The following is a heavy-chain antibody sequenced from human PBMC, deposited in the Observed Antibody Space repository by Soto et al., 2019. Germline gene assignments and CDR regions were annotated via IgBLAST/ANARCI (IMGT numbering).Heavy chain of an antibody. J-gene: IGHJ6*02. D-gene: IGHD3-22*01. CDR2: ISSSGSTI. Sequence: HPGGSLRLSCAASGFTFSSYEMNWVRQAPGKGLEWVSYISSSGSTIYYADSVKGRFTISRDNAKNSLYLQMNSLRAEDTAVYYCARHIYDSSGYYYLIYYYYYGMDVWRQGTTATVSS. V-gene: IGHV3-48*03. CDR1: GFTFSSYE. CDR3: ARHIYDSSGYYYLIYYYYYGMDV.